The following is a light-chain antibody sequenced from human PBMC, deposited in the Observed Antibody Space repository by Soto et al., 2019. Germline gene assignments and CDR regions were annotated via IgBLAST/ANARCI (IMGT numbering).Light chain of an antibody. V-gene: IGLV1-44*01. CDR1: RSNIGSNS. CDR3: ATWDDSLDGRL. CDR2: NNN. Sequence: QAVVTQSPSASGTPGQRVTIYCSGSRSNIGSNSVSWYQQLPGTAPKLLICNNNQRPSGVPDRFSGSKSGTSASLAISGLQSEDEADYYCATWDDSLDGRLFGGGTKLTVL. J-gene: IGLJ3*02.